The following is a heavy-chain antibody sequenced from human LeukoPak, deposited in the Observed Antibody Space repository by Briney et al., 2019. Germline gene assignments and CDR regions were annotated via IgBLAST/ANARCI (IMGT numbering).Heavy chain of an antibody. J-gene: IGHJ4*02. CDR2: ILYDGSNK. CDR3: AVLDDY. V-gene: IGHV3-30-3*01. D-gene: IGHD1-1*01. CDR1: GLTFSSYA. Sequence: LGRSLILSSSASGLTFSSYAIHCVLHAPAKGLEWVAGILYDGSNKYYADSVKGRFTISRDNSKNTLYLQMNSLRAEDTAVYYCAVLDDYWGRGTLVTVSS.